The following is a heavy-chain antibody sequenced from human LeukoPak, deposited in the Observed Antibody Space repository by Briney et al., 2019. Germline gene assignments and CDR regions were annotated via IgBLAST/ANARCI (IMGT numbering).Heavy chain of an antibody. CDR2: ISSSSSYI. V-gene: IGHV3-21*01. D-gene: IGHD3-10*01. J-gene: IGHJ6*03. CDR3: ARSGVDYYHYMDV. Sequence: GGSLRLSCAASGFTFSSYSMNWVRQAPGKGLEWVSSISSSSSYIYYADSVKGRFTISRDNAKNSLYLQMNSLRAEDTAVYYCARSGVDYYHYMDVWGKGTTVTVSS. CDR1: GFTFSSYS.